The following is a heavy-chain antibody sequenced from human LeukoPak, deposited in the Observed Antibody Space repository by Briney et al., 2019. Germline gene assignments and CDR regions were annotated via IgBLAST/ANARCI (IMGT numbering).Heavy chain of an antibody. Sequence: PGGSLRLSCAASGFTVSSNYMSWVRQAPGKGLEWVSVIYSGGSTYYADSVKGRFTISRDNSKNTLYLQMNSLRAEDTAVYYCASSGSYVAHYYGMDVWGQGTTVTVSS. CDR3: ASSGSYVAHYYGMDV. D-gene: IGHD3-10*01. J-gene: IGHJ6*02. CDR1: GFTVSSNY. V-gene: IGHV3-53*01. CDR2: IYSGGST.